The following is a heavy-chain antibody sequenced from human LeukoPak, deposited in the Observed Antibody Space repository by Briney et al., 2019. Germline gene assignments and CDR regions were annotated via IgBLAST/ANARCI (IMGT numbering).Heavy chain of an antibody. V-gene: IGHV1-8*01. J-gene: IGHJ6*03. CDR1: GYTFTSYD. CDR3: ARASRITIFGVVKFYYYYYMDV. D-gene: IGHD3-3*01. CDR2: MNPNSGNT. Sequence: ASVKVSCKASGYTFTSYDINWVRQATGQGLEWMGWMNPNSGNTGYAQKFQGRVTMTRNTSISTAYMELSSLRSEDTAVYYRARASRITIFGVVKFYYYYYMDVWGKGTTVTVSS.